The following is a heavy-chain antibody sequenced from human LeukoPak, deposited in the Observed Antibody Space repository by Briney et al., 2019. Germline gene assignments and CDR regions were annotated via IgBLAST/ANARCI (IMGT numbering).Heavy chain of an antibody. CDR1: GFTFDDYA. Sequence: GRSLRLSCAASGFTFDDYAMHWVRQAPGKGLEWVSGISWNSGSIGYADSVKGRFTISRDNAKNSLYLQMNSLRAEDTASYYCAKDKASSGYYTSLDYWGQGTLVTVSS. CDR3: AKDKASSGYYTSLDY. J-gene: IGHJ4*02. D-gene: IGHD3-22*01. V-gene: IGHV3-9*01. CDR2: ISWNSGSI.